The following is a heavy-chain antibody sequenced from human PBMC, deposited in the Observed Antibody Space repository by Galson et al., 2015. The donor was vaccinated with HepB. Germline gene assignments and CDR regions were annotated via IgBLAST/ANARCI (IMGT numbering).Heavy chain of an antibody. V-gene: IGHV3-15*01. D-gene: IGHD3-22*01. CDR1: GFTFSKAW. J-gene: IGHJ4*02. CDR2: IKSNTDGGTT. Sequence: SLRLSCAASGFTFSKAWMSWVRQAPGKGLEWVGRIKSNTDGGTTDYAAPVKGRFTISRDDSKNTLYLQMNSLKTEDTAVYYCTTDHYDISGYYSLLPYWGQGALVTVSS. CDR3: TTDHYDISGYYSLLPY.